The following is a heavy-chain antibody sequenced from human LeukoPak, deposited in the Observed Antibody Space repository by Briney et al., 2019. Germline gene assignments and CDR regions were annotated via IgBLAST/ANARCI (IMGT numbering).Heavy chain of an antibody. CDR1: GGSISSSSYY. D-gene: IGHD3-10*01. Sequence: SETLSLTCTVSGGSISSSSYYWGWIRQPPGKGLEWIGNIYYSGSTYYNPSLKSRVTISLDTSKNQFSLKLSSVTAADTAVYYCARDVWFGAGRTFDYWGQGTLVTVSS. CDR2: IYYSGST. V-gene: IGHV4-39*02. J-gene: IGHJ4*02. CDR3: ARDVWFGAGRTFDY.